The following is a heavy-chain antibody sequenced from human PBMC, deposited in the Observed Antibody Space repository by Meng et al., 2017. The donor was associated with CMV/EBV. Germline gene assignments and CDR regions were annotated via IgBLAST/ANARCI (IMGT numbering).Heavy chain of an antibody. V-gene: IGHV3-20*04. CDR3: ARVRDIVATVNYYYYGMDV. J-gene: IGHJ6*02. D-gene: IGHD5-12*01. CDR1: GFTFDDYG. Sequence: GESLKISCAASGFTFDDYGMSWVRQAPGKGLEWVSGINWNGGSTGYADSVKGRFTISRDNAKNSLYLQMNSLRAEDTALYYCARVRDIVATVNYYYYGMDVWGQGTTVTVSS. CDR2: INWNGGST.